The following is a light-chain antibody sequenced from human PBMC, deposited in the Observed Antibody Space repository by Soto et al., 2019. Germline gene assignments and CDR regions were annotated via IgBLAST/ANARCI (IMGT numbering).Light chain of an antibody. CDR2: DAS. CDR1: QSISSW. Sequence: DIQMTQSPSTLSASVGDRVTITCRASQSISSWLAWYQQKPWKAPKLLIYDASSLESGVPSRFSGSGSGTEFTLTISSLQPDDFATYYCQQYNSYSLTFGQGTKLEIK. CDR3: QQYNSYSLT. V-gene: IGKV1-5*01. J-gene: IGKJ2*01.